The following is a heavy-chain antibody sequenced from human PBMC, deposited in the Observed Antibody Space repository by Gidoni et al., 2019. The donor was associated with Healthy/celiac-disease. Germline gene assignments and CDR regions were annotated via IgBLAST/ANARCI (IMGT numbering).Heavy chain of an antibody. CDR1: GFTFSISG. D-gene: IGHD2-2*01. J-gene: IGHJ4*02. V-gene: IGHV3-33*01. CDR2: IWYDGSNK. Sequence: QVQLVESGGGVVQPGRSLRLSCAASGFTFSISGMHWVRQAPGKGLEWVEVIWYDGSNKYYADSVKGRFTISRDNSKNTLYLQMNSLRAEDTAVYYCARDYRVGYCSSTSCYPFDYWGQGTLVTVSS. CDR3: ARDYRVGYCSSTSCYPFDY.